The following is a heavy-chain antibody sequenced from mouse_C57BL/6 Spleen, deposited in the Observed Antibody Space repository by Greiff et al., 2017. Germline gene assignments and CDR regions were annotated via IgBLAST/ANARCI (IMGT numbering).Heavy chain of an antibody. J-gene: IGHJ4*01. V-gene: IGHV1-7*01. CDR3: ARLITTVVEDYAMDY. CDR1: GYTFTSYW. D-gene: IGHD1-1*01. Sequence: QVQLQQSGAELAKPGASVKLSCKASGYTFTSYWMHWVKQRPGQGLEWIGYINPSSGYTKYNQKFKDKATLTADKSSGTAYMQLSSLTYEDSAVYYCARLITTVVEDYAMDYWGQGTSVTVSS. CDR2: INPSSGYT.